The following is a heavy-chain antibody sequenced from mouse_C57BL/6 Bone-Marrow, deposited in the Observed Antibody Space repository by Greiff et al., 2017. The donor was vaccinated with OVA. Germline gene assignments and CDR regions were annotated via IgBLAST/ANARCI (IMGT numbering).Heavy chain of an antibody. CDR1: GYTFTSYG. Sequence: VQVVESGAELARPGASVKLSCKASGYTFTSYGISWVKQRTGQGLEWIGEIYPRSGNPYYNEKFKGKATLTADKSSSTAYMELRSLTSEDSAVYFCARARIYYDYSFAYWGQGTLVTVSA. V-gene: IGHV1-81*01. D-gene: IGHD2-4*01. CDR2: IYPRSGNP. J-gene: IGHJ3*01. CDR3: ARARIYYDYSFAY.